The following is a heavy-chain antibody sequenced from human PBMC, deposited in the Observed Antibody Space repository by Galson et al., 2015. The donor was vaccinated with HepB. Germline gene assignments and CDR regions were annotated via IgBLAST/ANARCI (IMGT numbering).Heavy chain of an antibody. CDR3: ASTRGSYYDILTGYYTLEHNWFDP. Sequence: SVKVSCKASGGTFSSYTISWVRQAPGQGLEWMGRIIPILGIANYAQKFQGRVTITADKSTSTAYMELSSLRSEDTAVYCCASTRGSYYDILTGYYTLEHNWFDPWGQGTLVTVSS. CDR1: GGTFSSYT. D-gene: IGHD3-9*01. V-gene: IGHV1-69*02. CDR2: IIPILGIA. J-gene: IGHJ5*02.